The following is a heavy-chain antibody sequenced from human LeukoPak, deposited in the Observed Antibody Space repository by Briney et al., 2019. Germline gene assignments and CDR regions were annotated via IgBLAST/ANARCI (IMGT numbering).Heavy chain of an antibody. CDR2: ISGSGSRGSGIIGGNT. CDR1: GFNFKLSA. D-gene: IGHD5-18*01. V-gene: IGHV3-23*01. J-gene: IGHJ4*02. Sequence: GGSLRLSCAASGFNFKLSAMSWGRQAPGKGLEWVALISGSGSRGSGIIGGNTYYADSVKGRFTISRDDSQNTVYLQMNSVRAEDTAVYYCARDLQLWTTRDTRGGAQVGYWGQGTLVTVSS. CDR3: ARDLQLWTTRDTRGGAQVGY.